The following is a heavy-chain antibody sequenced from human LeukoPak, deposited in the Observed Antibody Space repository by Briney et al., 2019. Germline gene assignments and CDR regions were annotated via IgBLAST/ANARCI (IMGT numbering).Heavy chain of an antibody. CDR1: GYTFNRYD. D-gene: IGHD2-21*01. J-gene: IGHJ3*02. CDR3: ASSEVISGASGAFDI. V-gene: IGHV1-8*03. Sequence: ASVKVSCKTSGYTFNRYDINWVRQATGQGLEWMAWMNPNSGNTGYAQKFQGRVTITSNTSISTAYMELSSLRSEDTAVYYCASSEVISGASGAFDIWGQGTMVTVSS. CDR2: MNPNSGNT.